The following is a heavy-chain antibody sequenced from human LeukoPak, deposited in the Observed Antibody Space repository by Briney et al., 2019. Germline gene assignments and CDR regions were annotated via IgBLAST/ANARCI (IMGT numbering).Heavy chain of an antibody. J-gene: IGHJ5*02. V-gene: IGHV1-2*02. CDR1: GYTFTCYY. D-gene: IGHD1-7*01. CDR3: AREENWNYAGWFDP. CDR2: INPNSGGT. Sequence: ASVKVSCTASGYTFTCYYMHWVRQAPGQGLEWMGWINPNSGGTNYAQKFQGRVTMTRDTSISTAYMELSRLRSDDTAVYYCAREENWNYAGWFDPWGQGTLVTVSS.